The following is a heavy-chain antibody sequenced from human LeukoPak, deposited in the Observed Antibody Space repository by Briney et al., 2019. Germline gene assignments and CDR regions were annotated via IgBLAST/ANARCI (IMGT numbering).Heavy chain of an antibody. Sequence: SETLSLTCTVSGGSISSYYCNWIRQPPGKGLEWIRNIYYSGSTNYNPSLKSRVTMSVDTSKNQLSLNLYSVTAADTAVYYCARNERNYYDSSSYYGAFDIWGQGTMVTVSS. CDR2: IYYSGST. CDR3: ARNERNYYDSSSYYGAFDI. V-gene: IGHV4-59*03. CDR1: GGSISSYY. D-gene: IGHD3-22*01. J-gene: IGHJ3*02.